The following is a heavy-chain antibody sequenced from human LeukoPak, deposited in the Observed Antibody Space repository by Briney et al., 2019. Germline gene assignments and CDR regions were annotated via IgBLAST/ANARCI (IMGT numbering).Heavy chain of an antibody. CDR1: GFTFSSYA. J-gene: IGHJ4*02. CDR3: AKATFFSGSYFYFDY. D-gene: IGHD1-26*01. CDR2: ISGSGGST. V-gene: IGHV3-23*01. Sequence: GGSLRLSCAASGFTFSSYAMSWVRQAPGKGLEWVSAISGSGGSTYYADSVKGRFTISRDNSKNQLYLQMNRLRAEDTAVYYCAKATFFSGSYFYFDYWGQGTLVTVSS.